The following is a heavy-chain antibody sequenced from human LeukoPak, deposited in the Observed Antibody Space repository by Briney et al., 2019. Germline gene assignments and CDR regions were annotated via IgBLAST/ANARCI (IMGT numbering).Heavy chain of an antibody. CDR3: ARVKGGHYYDSSGYYGGYFDY. CDR1: GASISPYY. CDR2: IYTSGST. Sequence: PSETLSLTCTVSGASISPYYWSWIRQPAGKGLEWIGRIYTSGSTNYNPSLKSRVTISVDTSKNQFSLKLSSVTAADTAVYYCARVKGGHYYDSSGYYGGYFDYWGQGTLVTVSS. J-gene: IGHJ4*02. D-gene: IGHD3-22*01. V-gene: IGHV4-4*07.